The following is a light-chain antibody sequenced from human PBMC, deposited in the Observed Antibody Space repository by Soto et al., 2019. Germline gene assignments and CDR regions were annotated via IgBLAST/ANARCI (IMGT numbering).Light chain of an antibody. CDR1: QDIAIY. Sequence: QFTQSHLHLFASVGDRGTITCRASQDIAIYLAWYQQKPGEAPKLLIYAASTLYGGVPSRFSGSGSGTDFTLTISSLQPEDFATYYCQQSYSTPLPFGGGTKVDI. J-gene: IGKJ4*01. CDR2: AAS. V-gene: IGKV1-39*01. CDR3: QQSYSTPLP.